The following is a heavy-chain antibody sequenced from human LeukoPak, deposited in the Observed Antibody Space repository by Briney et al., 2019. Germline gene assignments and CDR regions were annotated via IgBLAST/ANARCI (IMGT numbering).Heavy chain of an antibody. V-gene: IGHV3-66*01. CDR1: GFTVSSNY. Sequence: GGSLRLSCAASGFTVSSNYMSWVRQAPGKELEWVSVIYSGGSTYYADSVKGRFTISRDNSKNTLYLQMNSLRAEDTAVYYCATDGYSGSTTPFRYWGQGTLVTVSS. CDR2: IYSGGST. J-gene: IGHJ4*02. D-gene: IGHD1-26*01. CDR3: ATDGYSGSTTPFRY.